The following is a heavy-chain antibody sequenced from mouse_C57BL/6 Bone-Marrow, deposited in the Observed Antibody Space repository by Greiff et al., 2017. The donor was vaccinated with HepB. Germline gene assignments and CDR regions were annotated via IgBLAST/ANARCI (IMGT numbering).Heavy chain of an antibody. CDR3: ASHGSSLYYAMDY. CDR2: ISYDGSN. Sequence: ESGPGLVKPSQSLSLTCSVTGYSITSGYYWNWIRQFPGNKLEWMGYISYDGSNNYNPSLKNRISITRDTSKNQFFLKLNSVTTEDTATYYCASHGSSLYYAMDYWGQGTSVTVSS. J-gene: IGHJ4*01. V-gene: IGHV3-6*01. D-gene: IGHD1-1*01. CDR1: GYSITSGYY.